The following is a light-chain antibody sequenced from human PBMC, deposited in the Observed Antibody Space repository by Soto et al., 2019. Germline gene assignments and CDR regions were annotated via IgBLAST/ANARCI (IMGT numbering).Light chain of an antibody. CDR1: QRISSW. J-gene: IGKJ1*01. CDR2: KAS. Sequence: DIRMTQSPSALSASVGDRVTITCRASQRISSWLAWYQQKPGKAPKLLIYKASSLESGVPSRFSRSGSGTEFTLTISSLQPDDFATYYCQQYNSYRTCGQGTKVEIK. CDR3: QQYNSYRT. V-gene: IGKV1-5*03.